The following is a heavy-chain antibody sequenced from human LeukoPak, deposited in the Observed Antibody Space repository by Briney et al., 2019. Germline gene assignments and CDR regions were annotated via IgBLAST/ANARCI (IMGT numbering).Heavy chain of an antibody. D-gene: IGHD3-22*01. CDR2: ISYDGSNK. Sequence: GRSLRLSCAASEFSFSSYAMHWVRQAPGKGLEWVAVISYDGSNKYYADSVKGRFTISRDNSKNTLYLQMNSLRDEDTAVYYCARSVTMIVDWFDPWGQGTLVTVSS. J-gene: IGHJ5*02. CDR1: EFSFSSYA. V-gene: IGHV3-30*04. CDR3: ARSVTMIVDWFDP.